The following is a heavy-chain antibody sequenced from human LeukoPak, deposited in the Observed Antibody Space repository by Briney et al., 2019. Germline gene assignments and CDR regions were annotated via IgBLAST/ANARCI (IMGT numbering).Heavy chain of an antibody. V-gene: IGHV4-39*07. J-gene: IGHJ2*01. CDR1: GGSISSSSYY. Sequence: PSETLSLTCTVSGGSISSSSYYWGWIRQPPGKGLELIGSIYYSGSTYYNPSLKSRVTISIDTSKTHFSLKLTSVTAADTAVYYCARDFHGAWYFDLWGRGTLVTVSS. D-gene: IGHD4-17*01. CDR2: IYYSGST. CDR3: ARDFHGAWYFDL.